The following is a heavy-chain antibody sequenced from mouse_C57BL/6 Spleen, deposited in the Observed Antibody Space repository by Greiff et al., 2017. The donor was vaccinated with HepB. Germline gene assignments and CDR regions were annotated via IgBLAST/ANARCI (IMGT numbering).Heavy chain of an antibody. D-gene: IGHD2-5*01. CDR3: ARDYSNYDWYFDV. J-gene: IGHJ1*03. V-gene: IGHV1-53*01. Sequence: VQLQQPGTELVKPGASVKLSCKASGYTFTSYWMHWVKQRPGQGLEWIGNINPSNGGTNYNEKFKSKATLTVDKSSSTAYMQLSSLTSEDSAVYDCARDYSNYDWYFDVWGTGTTGTVSS. CDR2: INPSNGGT. CDR1: GYTFTSYW.